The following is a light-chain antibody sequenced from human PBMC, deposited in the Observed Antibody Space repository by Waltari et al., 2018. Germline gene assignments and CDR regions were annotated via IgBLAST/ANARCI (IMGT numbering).Light chain of an antibody. CDR2: AAS. CDR1: QSISSY. V-gene: IGKV1-39*01. Sequence: DIQMTQSPSSLSASVGDRVTITCRASQSISSYLNWYKQKTGKAPKLLIYAASSLQSGVPSRISGSGAGTDFTLTISSLQPEDFATYYCQQSYSTPYTFGQGTKLEIK. J-gene: IGKJ2*01. CDR3: QQSYSTPYT.